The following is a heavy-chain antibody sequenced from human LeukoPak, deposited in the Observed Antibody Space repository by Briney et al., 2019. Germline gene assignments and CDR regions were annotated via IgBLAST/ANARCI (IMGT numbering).Heavy chain of an antibody. D-gene: IGHD4-17*01. CDR3: AKNPTTVTSQEYY. J-gene: IGHJ4*02. CDR2: ISGSGGST. Sequence: PGASLRLPCAASGFTFSSYAMSWVRQAPGKGLERVSAISGSGGSTYYADSVKGRFTISRDNSKNTLYLQMNSLRAEDTAVYYCAKNPTTVTSQEYYWGQGTLVTVSS. V-gene: IGHV3-23*01. CDR1: GFTFSSYA.